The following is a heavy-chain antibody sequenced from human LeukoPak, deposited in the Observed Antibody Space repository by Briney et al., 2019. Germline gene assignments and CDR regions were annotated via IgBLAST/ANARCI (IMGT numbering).Heavy chain of an antibody. CDR1: GVSISSGSYY. V-gene: IGHV4-61*01. D-gene: IGHD3-3*01. CDR3: ARVRPILRFLEWLPDAFDI. Sequence: SQTLSLTCTVSGVSISSGSYYWSWIRQPPGKGLEWIGYIYYSGSTNYNPSLKSRVTISVDTSKNQFSLKLSSVTAADTAVYYCARVRPILRFLEWLPDAFDIWGQGTMVTVSS. J-gene: IGHJ3*02. CDR2: IYYSGST.